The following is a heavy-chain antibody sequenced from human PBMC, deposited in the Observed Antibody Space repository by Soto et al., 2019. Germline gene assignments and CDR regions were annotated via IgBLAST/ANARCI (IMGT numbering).Heavy chain of an antibody. J-gene: IGHJ6*03. D-gene: IGHD3-3*01. CDR1: GFTFSSYA. Sequence: EVQLLESGGGLVQPGGSLRLSCAASGFTFSSYAMSWVRQAPGKGLEWVSAISGSGGSTYYADSVKGRFTISRDNSKNTLYLQMNSLRAEDTAVYYCAKEITIFGVVITLEYYDYMDVWGKGTTVTVSS. V-gene: IGHV3-23*01. CDR2: ISGSGGST. CDR3: AKEITIFGVVITLEYYDYMDV.